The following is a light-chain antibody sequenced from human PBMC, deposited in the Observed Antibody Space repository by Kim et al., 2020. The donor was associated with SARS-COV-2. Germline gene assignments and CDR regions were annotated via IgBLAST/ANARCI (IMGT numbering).Light chain of an antibody. Sequence: SASVGDRVTITCRASQGISTYLAWFQQRPGKAPESLIYAASSLHSGVLSRFSGSGSGTDFTLTISSLQPEDFATYYCQQYTSYPYTFGQGTKLEI. V-gene: IGKV1-16*01. CDR3: QQYTSYPYT. CDR1: QGISTY. J-gene: IGKJ2*01. CDR2: AAS.